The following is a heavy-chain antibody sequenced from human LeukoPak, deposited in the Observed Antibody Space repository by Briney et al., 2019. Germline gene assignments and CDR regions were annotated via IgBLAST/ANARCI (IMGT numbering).Heavy chain of an antibody. V-gene: IGHV4-4*02. CDR3: AREILGGFNPGAY. D-gene: IGHD1-14*01. Sequence: SETLSLTCTVSLDSTTSNCWSWVRQSPGKGLEWIGEIHRSGSPNYNPSLQSRVTISIDRSRNQIALELSSVTAADTAVYYCAREILGGFNPGAYWGQGTLVTVSS. CDR2: IHRSGSP. J-gene: IGHJ4*02. CDR1: LDSTTSNC.